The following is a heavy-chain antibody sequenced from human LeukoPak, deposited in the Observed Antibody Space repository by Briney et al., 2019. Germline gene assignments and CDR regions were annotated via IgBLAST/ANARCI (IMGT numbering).Heavy chain of an antibody. D-gene: IGHD3-22*01. CDR1: GYSFTGYY. CDR3: ARDLDDSSGDYYSG. CDR2: ISPNSGGT. Sequence: APVKVSCKASGYSFTGYYIHRVRQAPGQGLEWMGWISPNSGGTNYAQKFQGRVTMTRDTSISTAYMELSRLRSDDTAVYYCARDLDDSSGDYYSGWGQGTLVTVSS. V-gene: IGHV1-2*02. J-gene: IGHJ4*02.